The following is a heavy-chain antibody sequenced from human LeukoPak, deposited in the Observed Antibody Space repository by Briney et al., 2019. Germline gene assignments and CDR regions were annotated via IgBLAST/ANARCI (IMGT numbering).Heavy chain of an antibody. Sequence: GGSLRLACAPSGFTFSSYAIHWVRQAPGKGLDWVAVISYDGSNNYYADSVKGRFTVSRDNSKNALYLKMNSLRAEDTAVYYCARERLWFGELLFYFDYWGQGTLVTVSS. J-gene: IGHJ4*02. D-gene: IGHD3-10*01. CDR3: ARERLWFGELLFYFDY. V-gene: IGHV3-30*04. CDR2: ISYDGSNN. CDR1: GFTFSSYA.